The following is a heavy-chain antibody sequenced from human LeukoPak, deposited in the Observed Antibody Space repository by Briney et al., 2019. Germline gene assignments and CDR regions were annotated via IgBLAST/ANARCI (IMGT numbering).Heavy chain of an antibody. V-gene: IGHV3-74*01. CDR3: SRSTFGQYDY. Sequence: GGSLRLSCAVSGFTFSTYWMHWVRQAPGKGLVWVSRINTDGTITNYAGSVKGRFTISRDNAKNMLHLQMNSLRADDTAVYYCSRSTFGQYDYWGQGTLVTVSS. D-gene: IGHD3-16*01. CDR2: INTDGTIT. J-gene: IGHJ4*02. CDR1: GFTFSTYW.